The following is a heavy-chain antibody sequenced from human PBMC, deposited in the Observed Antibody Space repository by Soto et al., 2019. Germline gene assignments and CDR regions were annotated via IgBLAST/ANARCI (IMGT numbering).Heavy chain of an antibody. CDR2: VNNDGRNT. J-gene: IGHJ4*02. CDR1: GFTIRYFG. CDR3: AKDAGNEESLFDY. V-gene: IGHV3-23*01. Sequence: GGLMIISCEVAGFTIRYFGMSWISKIPGKGLEWVSTVNNDGRNTHYADSVEGRFTISRDNSKNTLYLQMGSLRAEDTAIYYCAKDAGNEESLFDYWGQATLVTVSS.